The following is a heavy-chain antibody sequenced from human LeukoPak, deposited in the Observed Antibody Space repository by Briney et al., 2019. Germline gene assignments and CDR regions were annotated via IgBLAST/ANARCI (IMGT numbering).Heavy chain of an antibody. Sequence: GASVKVSCKASGYTFTSYYMHWVRQAPGQGLEWMGIINPSGGSTSYAQKFQGRVTMTRDTSTSTVYMELSSLRSEDTAVYYCARDPYSGSYRTAGDYWGQGTLVTVSS. D-gene: IGHD1-26*01. CDR2: INPSGGST. CDR3: ARDPYSGSYRTAGDY. CDR1: GYTFTSYY. J-gene: IGHJ4*02. V-gene: IGHV1-46*01.